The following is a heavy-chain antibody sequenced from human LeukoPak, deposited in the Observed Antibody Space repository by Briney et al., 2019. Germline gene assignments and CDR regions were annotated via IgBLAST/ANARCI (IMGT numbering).Heavy chain of an antibody. J-gene: IGHJ4*02. CDR1: GGSISSSNW. V-gene: IGHV4-4*02. Sequence: PSETLSLTCTVSGGSISSSNWWGWVRQPPGKGLECIGEIYHSGTTNYNPSLKSRVTISVDTSKNQFSLKLSSVTAADTAVYYCARDKAPPYYYDSSGLDYWGQGTLVTVSS. D-gene: IGHD3-22*01. CDR3: ARDKAPPYYYDSSGLDY. CDR2: IYHSGTT.